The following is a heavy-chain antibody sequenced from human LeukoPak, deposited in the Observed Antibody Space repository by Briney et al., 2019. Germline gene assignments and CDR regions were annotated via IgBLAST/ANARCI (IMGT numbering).Heavy chain of an antibody. CDR3: ARDLIVGATEGPWFDP. V-gene: IGHV1-69*05. Sequence: GASVKVSCKASGYTFTSYGISWVRQAPGQGLEWMGRIIPIFGTANYAQKFQGRVTITTDESTSTAYMELSSLRSEDTAVYYCARDLIVGATEGPWFDPWGQGTLVTVSS. CDR1: GYTFTSYG. J-gene: IGHJ5*02. CDR2: IIPIFGTA. D-gene: IGHD1-26*01.